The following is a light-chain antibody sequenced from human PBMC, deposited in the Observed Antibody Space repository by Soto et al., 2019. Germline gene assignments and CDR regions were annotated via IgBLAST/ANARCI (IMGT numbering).Light chain of an antibody. Sequence: DIQMTQSPSTLSASVGDRVTITCRASQSIDSYLNWYQQKPGEAPNLLIYAASSLHSGVPSRFSGSGSGTDFTLTISSLQLEDFATYCCQQSYNGRTFGQGTKVEI. CDR3: QQSYNGRT. J-gene: IGKJ1*01. CDR1: QSIDSY. CDR2: AAS. V-gene: IGKV1-39*01.